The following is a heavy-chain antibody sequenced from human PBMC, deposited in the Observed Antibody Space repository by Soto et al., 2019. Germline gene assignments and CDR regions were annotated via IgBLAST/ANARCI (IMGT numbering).Heavy chain of an antibody. D-gene: IGHD3-10*01. J-gene: IGHJ6*03. CDR1: GGSFSGYQ. CDR3: ARGLILWFGELSRRGGYYYYMDV. CDR2: INDSGNI. Sequence: QVQLQQWGAGLLKPSETLSLTCAVYGGSFSGYQWSWIRQPPGKGLEWIGEINDSGNINYNTSLKSRVSIFVDTAKKQISLKLSSVTAADTAVYYCARGLILWFGELSRRGGYYYYMDVWGKWTTVTVSS. V-gene: IGHV4-34*01.